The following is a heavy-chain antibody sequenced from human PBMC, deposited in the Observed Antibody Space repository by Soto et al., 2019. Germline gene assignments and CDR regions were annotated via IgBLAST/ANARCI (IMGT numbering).Heavy chain of an antibody. D-gene: IGHD2-21*01. Sequence: PSETLSLPCTVSGGSTSSSSYYLGWIRQPPGKGLECIGSIYYSGSTSYNPSLKSRVTISVDTSKNQFSLKLSSVTAADTAVYYCARHTRVNSCMDVWGQGPTSTVS. CDR3: ARHTRVNSCMDV. J-gene: IGHJ6*02. V-gene: IGHV4-39*01. CDR1: GGSTSSSSYY. CDR2: IYYSGST.